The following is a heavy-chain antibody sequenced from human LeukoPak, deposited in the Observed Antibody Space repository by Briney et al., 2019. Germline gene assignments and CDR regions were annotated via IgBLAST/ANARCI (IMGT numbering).Heavy chain of an antibody. CDR2: IKQDGSEK. V-gene: IGHV3-7*01. Sequence: QPGGSLRLSCVASGFSLSGFWIRWVRQAPGKGLEWVAAIKQDGSEKHYVDSVKGRFTISRDNAMNSVHLQMNSLRVEDTAVYYCARGYQRPDYWGQGTLITVSS. CDR1: GFSLSGFW. CDR3: ARGYQRPDY. J-gene: IGHJ4*02. D-gene: IGHD2-2*01.